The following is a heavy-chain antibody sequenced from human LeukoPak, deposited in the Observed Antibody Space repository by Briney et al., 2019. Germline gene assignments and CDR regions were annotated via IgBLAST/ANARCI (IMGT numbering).Heavy chain of an antibody. CDR1: GGTFSSYT. J-gene: IGHJ5*02. CDR2: IIPILGIA. V-gene: IGHV1-69*02. CDR3: ARGGRYCSSTSCLGFWFDP. D-gene: IGHD2-2*01. Sequence: ASVKASCKASGGTFSSYTISWVRQAPGQGLEWMGRIIPILGIANYAQKFQGRVTITADKSTSTAYMELSSLRSEDTAVYYCARGGRYCSSTSCLGFWFDPWGQGTLVTVSS.